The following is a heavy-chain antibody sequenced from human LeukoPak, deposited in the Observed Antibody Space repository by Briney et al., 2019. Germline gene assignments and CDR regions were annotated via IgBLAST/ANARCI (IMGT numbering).Heavy chain of an antibody. D-gene: IGHD6-13*01. V-gene: IGHV4-34*01. CDR2: INHSGST. J-gene: IGHJ6*01. CDR3: ARRAAAGTFYGMDV. CDR1: GGSFSGYY. Sequence: SETLSLTCAVYGGSFSGYYWSWIRQPPGKGLEWIGEINHSGSTNYNPSLKSRVTISVDTSKNQFSLKLSSVTAADTAVYYCARRAAAGTFYGMDVWGKGPRSPSPQ.